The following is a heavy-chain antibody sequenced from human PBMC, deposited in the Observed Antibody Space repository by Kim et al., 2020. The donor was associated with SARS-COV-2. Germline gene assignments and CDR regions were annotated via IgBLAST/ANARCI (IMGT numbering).Heavy chain of an antibody. CDR1: GFTFSSYA. V-gene: IGHV3-30*04. D-gene: IGHD6-19*01. Sequence: GGSLRLSCAASGFTFSSYAMHWVSQAPGKGLEWVAVISYDGSNKYYADSVKGRFTISRDNSKNTLYLQMNSLRAEDTAVYYCARGTAGTYYYGMDVWGQGTTVTVSS. CDR2: ISYDGSNK. CDR3: ARGTAGTYYYGMDV. J-gene: IGHJ6*02.